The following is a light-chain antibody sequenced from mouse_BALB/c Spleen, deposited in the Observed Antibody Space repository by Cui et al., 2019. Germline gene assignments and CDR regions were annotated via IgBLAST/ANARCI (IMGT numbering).Light chain of an antibody. CDR2: RAN. CDR3: LQYDEFPLT. CDR1: QDINSY. J-gene: IGKJ5*01. Sequence: DIKTTQSPPSMYASLGERVTITCKASQDINSYLSWFQQKPGKSPKTLIYRANRLVDGVPSRFSGSGSGQDYSLTISSLEYEDMGIYYCLQYDEFPLTFGAGTKLELK. V-gene: IGKV14-111*01.